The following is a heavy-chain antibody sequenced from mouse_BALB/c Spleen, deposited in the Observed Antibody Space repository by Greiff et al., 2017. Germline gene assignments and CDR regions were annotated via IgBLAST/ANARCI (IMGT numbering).Heavy chain of an antibody. J-gene: IGHJ3*01. CDR1: GYSFNGYF. D-gene: IGHD2-10*01. Sequence: VQLKESGPELVKPGASVKISCKASGYSFNGYFMNWVMQSHGKSLEWIGRINPYNGDTFYNQKFKGKATLTVDKSSSTAHMELRSLASEDSAVYYCARWGAYYGGFAYWGQGTLVTVSA. CDR2: INPYNGDT. CDR3: ARWGAYYGGFAY. V-gene: IGHV1-20*02.